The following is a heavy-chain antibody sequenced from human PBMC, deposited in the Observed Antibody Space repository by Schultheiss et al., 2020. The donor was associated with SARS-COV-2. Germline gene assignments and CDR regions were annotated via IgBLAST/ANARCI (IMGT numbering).Heavy chain of an antibody. Sequence: SVKVSCKASGYTFTSYDINWVRQATGQGLEWMGGIIPIFGTANYAQKFQGRVTITADESTSTAYMELSSLRSEDTAVYYCAILLTGYYPTYGMDVWGQGTTVTVSS. V-gene: IGHV1-69*13. D-gene: IGHD3-9*01. CDR1: GYTFTSYD. J-gene: IGHJ6*02. CDR2: IIPIFGTA. CDR3: AILLTGYYPTYGMDV.